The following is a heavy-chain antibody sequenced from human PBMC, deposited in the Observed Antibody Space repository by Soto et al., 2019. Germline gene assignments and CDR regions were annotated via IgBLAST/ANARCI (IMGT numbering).Heavy chain of an antibody. Sequence: QVQLQESGPGLVKPSETLSLTCTVSGGSISSSSYYWGWIRQPPGKGLEWIGSIYYSGSTYYNPSLKSRVTISVDTSKNQFSLKLSSVTAADTAVYYCARRITMVRGVIRLDWFDPWGQGTLVTVSS. V-gene: IGHV4-39*01. CDR3: ARRITMVRGVIRLDWFDP. CDR1: GGSISSSSYY. CDR2: IYYSGST. J-gene: IGHJ5*02. D-gene: IGHD3-10*01.